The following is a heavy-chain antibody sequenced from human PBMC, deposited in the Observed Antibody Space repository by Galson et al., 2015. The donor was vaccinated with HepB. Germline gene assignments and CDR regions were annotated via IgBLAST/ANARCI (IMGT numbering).Heavy chain of an antibody. J-gene: IGHJ3*02. CDR1: GYTFTSYG. V-gene: IGHV1-18*04. D-gene: IGHD3-9*01. Sequence: SVKVSCKASGYTFTSYGISWVRQAPGQGLEWMGWISAYNGNTNYAQKLQGRVTMTTDTSTSTAYMELRSLRSDDTAVYYCARRRYFDLLGSIDIWGQGTMVTVSS. CDR3: ARRRYFDLLGSIDI. CDR2: ISAYNGNT.